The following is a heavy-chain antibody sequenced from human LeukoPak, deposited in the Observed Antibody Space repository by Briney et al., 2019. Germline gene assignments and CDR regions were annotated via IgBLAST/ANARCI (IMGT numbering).Heavy chain of an antibody. Sequence: GGSLRLSCVASGFTFGKYWMSWVRQAPGKGLEWVSYISSSSSYTNYADSVKGRFTISRDNAKNSLYLQMNSLRAEDTAVYYCARVQSSSWPYFDYWGQGTLVTVSS. CDR1: GFTFGKYW. CDR2: ISSSSSYT. CDR3: ARVQSSSWPYFDY. D-gene: IGHD6-13*01. V-gene: IGHV3-11*06. J-gene: IGHJ4*02.